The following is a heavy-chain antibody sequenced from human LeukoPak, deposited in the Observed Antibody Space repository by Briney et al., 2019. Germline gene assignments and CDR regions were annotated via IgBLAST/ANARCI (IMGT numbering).Heavy chain of an antibody. CDR3: AKERGSTTHFDF. J-gene: IGHJ4*02. CDR2: ISYDGHT. V-gene: IGHV3-30*18. Sequence: GGSLRLSCAASGFTFSSYGMHWVRQAPGKGLEWVTVISYDGHTNYVDSAKGRFTISRDNSKNTLYLQMNGLRDEDTAVYYCAKERGSTTHFDFWGQGTLVTVSS. D-gene: IGHD2-2*01. CDR1: GFTFSSYG.